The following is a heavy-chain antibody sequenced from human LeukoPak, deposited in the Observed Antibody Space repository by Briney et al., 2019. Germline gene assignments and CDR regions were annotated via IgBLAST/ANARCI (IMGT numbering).Heavy chain of an antibody. J-gene: IGHJ4*02. CDR1: GFTFSSYG. CDR3: AKDSAGDYYGSGGKGFDY. V-gene: IGHV3-30*18. CDR2: ISYDGSNK. Sequence: PGRSLRLSCAASGFTFSSYGMHWVRQAPGKGLEWVAVISYDGSNKYYADSVKGRFTISRDDSKNTLYLRMNSLRAEDTAVYYCAKDSAGDYYGSGGKGFDYWGQGTLVTVSS. D-gene: IGHD3-10*01.